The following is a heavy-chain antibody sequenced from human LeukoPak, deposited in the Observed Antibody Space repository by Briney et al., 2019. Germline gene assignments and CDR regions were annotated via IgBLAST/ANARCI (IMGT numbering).Heavy chain of an antibody. CDR2: IWYDGSNK. J-gene: IGHJ4*02. Sequence: GGSLRLSCAASGFTFSSYGMHWVRQAPGKGLEWMAVIWYDGSNKYYADSVKGRFTISRDNSKNTLYLQMNSLRVEDTAVYYCARGAAGSLNTDYWGQGTLVTVSS. D-gene: IGHD6-13*01. V-gene: IGHV3-33*08. CDR1: GFTFSSYG. CDR3: ARGAAGSLNTDY.